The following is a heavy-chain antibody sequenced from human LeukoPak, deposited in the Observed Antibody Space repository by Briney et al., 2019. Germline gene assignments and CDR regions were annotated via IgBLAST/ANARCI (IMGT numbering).Heavy chain of an antibody. CDR2: INSDGSST. CDR1: GFTVNTNH. CDR3: ARVGAVAGIDY. V-gene: IGHV3-74*01. Sequence: PGGSLRLSCAASGFTVNTNHMHWVRQAPGKGLVWVSRINSDGSSTSYADSVKGRFTISRDNAKNTLYLQMNSLRAEDTAVYYCARVGAVAGIDYWGQGTLVTVSS. J-gene: IGHJ4*02. D-gene: IGHD6-19*01.